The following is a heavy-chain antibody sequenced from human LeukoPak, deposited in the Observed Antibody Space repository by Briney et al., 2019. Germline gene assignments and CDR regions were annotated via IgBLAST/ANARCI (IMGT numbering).Heavy chain of an antibody. CDR2: INTYNADT. V-gene: IGHV1-18*01. D-gene: IGHD3-9*01. CDR1: GYTFTSYG. Sequence: GASVKVSCKASGYTFTSYGISWVRQAPGQGLEWMGWINTYNADTDYAQNLQGRVTMTTDASTSTAYMELRSLRSDNTAVYYCARDPGQYYDILTGYYTPYYFDYWGQGTLVTVSS. J-gene: IGHJ4*02. CDR3: ARDPGQYYDILTGYYTPYYFDY.